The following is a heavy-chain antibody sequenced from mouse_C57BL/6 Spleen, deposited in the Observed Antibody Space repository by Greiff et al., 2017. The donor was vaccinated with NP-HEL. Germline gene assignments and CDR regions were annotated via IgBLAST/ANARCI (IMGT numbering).Heavy chain of an antibody. CDR2: IHPNSGST. CDR1: GYTFTSYW. V-gene: IGHV1-64*01. CDR3: ARTGGAYYSNGYYAMDY. D-gene: IGHD2-5*01. J-gene: IGHJ4*01. Sequence: QVQLQQPGAELVKPGASVKLSCKASGYTFTSYWMHWVKQRPGQGLEWIGMIHPNSGSTNYNEKFKSKATLTVDKSSSTAYMQLSSLTSEDSAVYYCARTGGAYYSNGYYAMDYWGQGTSVTVSS.